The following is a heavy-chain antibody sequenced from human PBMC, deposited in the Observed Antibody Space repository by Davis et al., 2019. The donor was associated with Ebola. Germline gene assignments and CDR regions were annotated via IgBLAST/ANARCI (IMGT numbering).Heavy chain of an antibody. J-gene: IGHJ4*02. CDR3: ARDRYSDGRGHFFEQSH. V-gene: IGHV1-46*01. D-gene: IGHD3-22*01. Sequence: ASVKVSCKASGYTFTTYYIHWVRQAPGQGLEWMGIINPTGGSTFYAQKFQGRVTMTRDTSINTAYIDLSRLTSDDTAVYYCARDRYSDGRGHFFEQSHWGQGTLVTVSS. CDR1: GYTFTTYY. CDR2: INPTGGST.